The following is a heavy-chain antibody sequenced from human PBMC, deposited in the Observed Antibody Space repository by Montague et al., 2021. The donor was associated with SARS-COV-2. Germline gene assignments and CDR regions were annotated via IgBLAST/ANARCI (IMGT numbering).Heavy chain of an antibody. CDR2: IYYSGST. V-gene: IGHV4-39*07. CDR3: AGGGYSGYWDY. J-gene: IGHJ4*02. Sequence: SETLSLTCTVSGGSISSSSYYWGWIRQPPGKGLEWIGSIYYSGSTYYHPSLKSRVTISVDTSKNQFSLKPSSVTAADTAVYYCAGGGYSGYWDYWGQGTLVTVSS. D-gene: IGHD5-12*01. CDR1: GGSISSSSYY.